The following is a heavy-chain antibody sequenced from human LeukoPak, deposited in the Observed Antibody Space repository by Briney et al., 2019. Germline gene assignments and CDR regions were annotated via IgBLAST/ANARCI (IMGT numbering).Heavy chain of an antibody. CDR3: GRESGGATLYDY. D-gene: IGHD3-16*01. Sequence: VSVKVSCKPSGYTFTGYYIHWVGQAAGQGGRGMGWINPNSGDTNHAQKFQGWATNTSDTSISTAYMELSRVKSDDAAVYYCGRESGGATLYDYWGQGTLVTVSS. CDR1: GYTFTGYY. V-gene: IGHV1-2*04. CDR2: INPNSGDT. J-gene: IGHJ4*02.